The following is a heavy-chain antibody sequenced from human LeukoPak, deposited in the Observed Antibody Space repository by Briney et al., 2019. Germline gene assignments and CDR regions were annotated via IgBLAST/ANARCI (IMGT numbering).Heavy chain of an antibody. CDR1: GFTFSSYW. J-gene: IGHJ4*02. CDR3: ARDVGSGWLDY. Sequence: GGSLRLSCAASGFTFSSYWMTWVRQAPGKGLEWVANIKQDGSVKYYVDSVKGRFTISRDNSKNTLYLQMNSLRAEDTAVYYCARDVGSGWLDYWGQGTLVTVSS. D-gene: IGHD6-19*01. CDR2: IKQDGSVK. V-gene: IGHV3-7*01.